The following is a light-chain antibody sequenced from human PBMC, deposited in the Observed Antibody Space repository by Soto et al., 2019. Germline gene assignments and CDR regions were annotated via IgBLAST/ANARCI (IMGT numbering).Light chain of an antibody. Sequence: QSALTQPASVSGSPGQSITISCTGTSSDVGCYNYVSWYQQHPGKAPKLMIYDVSNRPSGVSNRFSGSKSGNTASLTISGLQAEDEADYYCTSYTSGSTVIFGGGTKLTVL. CDR1: SSDVGCYNY. CDR2: DVS. J-gene: IGLJ2*01. CDR3: TSYTSGSTVI. V-gene: IGLV2-14*03.